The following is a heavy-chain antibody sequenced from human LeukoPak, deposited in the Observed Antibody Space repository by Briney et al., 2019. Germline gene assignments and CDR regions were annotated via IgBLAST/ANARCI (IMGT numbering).Heavy chain of an antibody. V-gene: IGHV3-33*01. D-gene: IGHD1-26*01. Sequence: XXXXYGXXXVRQAPGKGLEWVAVIWYDGSNKYYADSVKGRFTISRDNSKDTLYLQMNSLRAEDTAVYYCATDRNSGKYYDYWGQGTLVTVSS. CDR1: XXXXYG. CDR2: IWYDGSNK. J-gene: IGHJ4*02. CDR3: ATDRNSGKYYDY.